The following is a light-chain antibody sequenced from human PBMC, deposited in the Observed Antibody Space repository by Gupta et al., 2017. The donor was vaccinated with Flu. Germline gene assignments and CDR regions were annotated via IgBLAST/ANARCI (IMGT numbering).Light chain of an antibody. V-gene: IGLV1-40*01. CDR3: QSYDSALSGVI. Sequence: QSVLTQPPSVSGAPGQRVTIYCTGSSSNIGADNAVHWYQQLPRTAPKLLIYFNKNRPSGVPDRFSASKSGTSASLAISWLQVEDEAEYYCQSYDSALSGVIFGGGTKLTVL. CDR2: FNK. J-gene: IGLJ2*01. CDR1: SSNIGADNA.